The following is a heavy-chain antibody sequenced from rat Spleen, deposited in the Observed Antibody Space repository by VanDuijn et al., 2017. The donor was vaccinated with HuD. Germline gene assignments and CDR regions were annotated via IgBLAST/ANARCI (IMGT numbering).Heavy chain of an antibody. Sequence: EVKLVESGGGLVQPGNSLTLSCVASGFTFSNYGMNWIRQAPKKGLEWIARIYYESSKRYYADTVKGRFTISRDNSKNTLYLEMNSLRSEDTAMYYCATFAYWGQGTLVTVSS. J-gene: IGHJ3*01. CDR3: ATFAY. CDR2: IYYESSKR. V-gene: IGHV5-54*01. CDR1: GFTFSNYG.